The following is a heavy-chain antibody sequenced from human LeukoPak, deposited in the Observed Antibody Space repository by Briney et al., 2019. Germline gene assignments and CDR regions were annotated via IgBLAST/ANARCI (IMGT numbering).Heavy chain of an antibody. Sequence: ASVKVSCKASGATFSSYAISWVRQAPGQGLEWMGGIIPIFGTANYAQKSQGRVTITADESTSTAYMELSSLRSEDTAVYYCASGRSLLWFGELSHYYGMDVWGQGTTVTVSS. CDR3: ASGRSLLWFGELSHYYGMDV. CDR2: IIPIFGTA. V-gene: IGHV1-69*13. CDR1: GATFSSYA. D-gene: IGHD3-10*01. J-gene: IGHJ6*02.